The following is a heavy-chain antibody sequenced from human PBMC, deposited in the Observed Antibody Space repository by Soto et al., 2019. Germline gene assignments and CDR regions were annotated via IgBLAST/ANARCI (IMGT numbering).Heavy chain of an antibody. Sequence: QVQLVESGGGLVKPGGSLRLSCVVSGFTFSDYYMSWVRQAPGRGLEWIAYISSSGTYTKYADSVTGRLTISRDNAKNSVYVQMNRLRVEDTTVYYCARMGNWGNGYSYYGMDVWGQGTTVTVSS. CDR3: ARMGNWGNGYSYYGMDV. V-gene: IGHV3-11*06. D-gene: IGHD7-27*01. J-gene: IGHJ6*02. CDR1: GFTFSDYY. CDR2: ISSSGTYT.